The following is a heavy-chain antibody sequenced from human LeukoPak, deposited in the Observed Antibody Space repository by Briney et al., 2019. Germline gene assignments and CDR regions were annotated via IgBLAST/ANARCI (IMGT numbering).Heavy chain of an antibody. V-gene: IGHV3-23*01. J-gene: IGHJ4*02. CDR1: GFTFSSYS. CDR2: ISGSGGST. D-gene: IGHD5-18*01. CDR3: AKGRIQLWLPSYFDY. Sequence: GGSLRLSCAASGFTFSSYSMNWVRQAPGKGLERVPAISGSGGSTYYADSVKGRFTISRDNSKNTLYLQMNSLRAEDTAVYYCAKGRIQLWLPSYFDYWGQGTLVTVSS.